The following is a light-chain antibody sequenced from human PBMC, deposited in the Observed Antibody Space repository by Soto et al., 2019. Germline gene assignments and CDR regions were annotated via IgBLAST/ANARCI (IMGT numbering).Light chain of an antibody. CDR2: VNSDGSH. V-gene: IGLV4-69*01. CDR3: QTWNTGTYVL. Sequence: QSVLTQSPSASASLGASVKLTCTLSSGHSDYAIAWHQQQPEKGPRYLMKVNSDGSHNKGDGIPDRFSGSSSGAERYLTISSLQSEDEADYFCQTWNTGTYVLFGGGTKLTVL. J-gene: IGLJ2*01. CDR1: SGHSDYA.